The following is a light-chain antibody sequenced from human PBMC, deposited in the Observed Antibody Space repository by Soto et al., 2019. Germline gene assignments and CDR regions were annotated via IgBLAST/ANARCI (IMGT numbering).Light chain of an antibody. V-gene: IGLV2-14*03. Sequence: QSVLTQPASVSGSPGQSITISCTGTDSVVGGYNYVSWYQHHPGNAPKVMIYDVSNRPSGVSNRFSGSKSGNTASLIISGLQAEDEADYYCSSYTINGVGVFGGGTKLTVL. CDR1: DSVVGGYNY. CDR2: DVS. J-gene: IGLJ2*01. CDR3: SSYTINGVGV.